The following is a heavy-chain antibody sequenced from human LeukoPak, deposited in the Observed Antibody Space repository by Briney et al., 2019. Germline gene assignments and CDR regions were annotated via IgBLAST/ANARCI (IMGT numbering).Heavy chain of an antibody. D-gene: IGHD5-24*01. CDR3: ARRQFYYYGMDV. CDR1: GFTFNTYE. Sequence: GGSLRLSCAASGFTFNTYEMNWVHQAPGKGLEWVSYISSGGSSIYYADSVKGRFTISRDNAKNSLYLQMNSLRAEDTAVYYCARRQFYYYGMDVWGQGTTVTVSS. J-gene: IGHJ6*02. V-gene: IGHV3-48*03. CDR2: ISSGGSSI.